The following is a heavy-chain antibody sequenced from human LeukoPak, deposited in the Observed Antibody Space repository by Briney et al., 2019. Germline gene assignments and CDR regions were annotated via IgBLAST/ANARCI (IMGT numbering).Heavy chain of an antibody. Sequence: SETLYLTCTVSGGSISSGSYYWSWIRQPAGKGLEWIGRIYTSGSTNYNPSLKSRVTISVDTSKNQFSLKLSSVTAADTAVYYCARDRGLYSNYPVMIDPWGQGTLVTVSS. J-gene: IGHJ5*02. D-gene: IGHD4-11*01. CDR2: IYTSGST. CDR3: ARDRGLYSNYPVMIDP. V-gene: IGHV4-61*02. CDR1: GGSISSGSYY.